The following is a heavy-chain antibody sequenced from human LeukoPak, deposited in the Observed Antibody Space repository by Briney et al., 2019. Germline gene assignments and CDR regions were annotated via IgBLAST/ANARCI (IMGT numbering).Heavy chain of an antibody. D-gene: IGHD2-2*01. CDR2: ISGDGGST. CDR1: GFTFDDYA. J-gene: IGHJ4*02. CDR3: AKDISRNFVVVPAADY. Sequence: QPGGSLRLSCAASGFTFDDYAMHWVRHPPGKSMEWVSLISGDGGSTYYADSVKGRFTVSRDNSKNSLYLQMNSLRTEDTALYYCAKDISRNFVVVPAADYWGQGTLVTVSS. V-gene: IGHV3-43*02.